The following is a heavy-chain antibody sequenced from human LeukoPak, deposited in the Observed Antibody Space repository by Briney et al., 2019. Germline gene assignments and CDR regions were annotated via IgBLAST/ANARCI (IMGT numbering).Heavy chain of an antibody. CDR1: GYTFTGYY. Sequence: ARVKVSCKASGYTFTGYYMHWVRQAPGQGLEWMGWINPNSGGTNYAQKFQGGVTMTRDTSISTAYMELSRLRSDDTAVYYCAREYCSSTSCSWFDPWGQGTLVTVSS. CDR3: AREYCSSTSCSWFDP. D-gene: IGHD2-2*01. CDR2: INPNSGGT. J-gene: IGHJ5*02. V-gene: IGHV1-2*02.